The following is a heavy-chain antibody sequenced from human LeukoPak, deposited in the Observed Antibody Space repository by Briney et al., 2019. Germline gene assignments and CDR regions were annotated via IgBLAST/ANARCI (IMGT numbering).Heavy chain of an antibody. Sequence: GGSLRLSCAASGFTFNYYYMSWIRQAPGKGLEWVSYISRSGTDKYYADSVKGRFTISRDNAKNSLYLQMNSLRVEDAAVYYCASAEVIDYSNYRSFDYWGQGTLVTVSS. D-gene: IGHD4-11*01. V-gene: IGHV3-11*04. CDR1: GFTFNYYY. J-gene: IGHJ4*02. CDR2: ISRSGTDK. CDR3: ASAEVIDYSNYRSFDY.